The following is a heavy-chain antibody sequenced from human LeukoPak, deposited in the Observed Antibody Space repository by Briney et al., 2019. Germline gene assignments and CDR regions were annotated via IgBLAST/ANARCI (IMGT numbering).Heavy chain of an antibody. Sequence: SETLSLTCTVSGGSISSYYWSWIRQPPGKGLEWIGYIYYSGSTNYNPSLKSRVTISVDTSKNQFSLKLSSVTAADTAVYYCARALGSSRDYWGQGTLSPSPQ. CDR1: GGSISSYY. J-gene: IGHJ4*02. D-gene: IGHD2-2*01. CDR2: IYYSGST. CDR3: ARALGSSRDY. V-gene: IGHV4-59*01.